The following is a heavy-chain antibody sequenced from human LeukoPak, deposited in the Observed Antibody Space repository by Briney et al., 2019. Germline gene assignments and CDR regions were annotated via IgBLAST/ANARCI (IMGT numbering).Heavy chain of an antibody. Sequence: PSETLSLTYTVSGGSISSYYWSWIRQPPGKGLEWIGYIYYSGSTNYNPSLKSRVTISVDTSKNQFSLKLSSVTAADTAVYYCARAHIVVVPAALDHDAFDIWGQGTMVTVSS. CDR3: ARAHIVVVPAALDHDAFDI. D-gene: IGHD2-2*01. CDR2: IYYSGST. J-gene: IGHJ3*02. V-gene: IGHV4-59*01. CDR1: GGSISSYY.